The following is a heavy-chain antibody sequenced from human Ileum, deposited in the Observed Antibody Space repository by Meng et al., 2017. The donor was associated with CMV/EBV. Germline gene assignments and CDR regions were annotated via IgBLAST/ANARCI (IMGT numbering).Heavy chain of an antibody. V-gene: IGHV3-48*03. J-gene: IGHJ4*02. Sequence: GESLKISCSASRFSFSSYEMNWVRQAPGKGLEWVSYISGSGSTLYYADSVKGRFTISRDNTNNSLYLQMHSLRTEDTTVYYCARVRFLEWLPGYWGQGKLVTVAS. CDR3: ARVRFLEWLPGY. D-gene: IGHD3-3*01. CDR2: ISGSGSTL. CDR1: RFSFSSYE.